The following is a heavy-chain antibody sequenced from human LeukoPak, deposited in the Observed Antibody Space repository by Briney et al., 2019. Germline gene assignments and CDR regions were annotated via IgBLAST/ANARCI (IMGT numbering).Heavy chain of an antibody. V-gene: IGHV3-23*01. CDR3: ALDSHYYGQFDP. J-gene: IGHJ5*02. CDR1: GFTFSSYS. CDR2: ISGSGDTT. Sequence: GGSLRLSCAASGFTFSSYSMNWVRQAPGKGLEWVSGISGSGDTTYYADSVRGRFTISRDISLNTVYLQMNSLRVEDTAEYYCALDSHYYGQFDPWGQGTLVTVSS. D-gene: IGHD3-10*01.